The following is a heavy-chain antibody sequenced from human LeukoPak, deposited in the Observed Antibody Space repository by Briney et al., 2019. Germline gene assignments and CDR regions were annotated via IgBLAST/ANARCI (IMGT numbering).Heavy chain of an antibody. D-gene: IGHD3-3*01. V-gene: IGHV4-59*12. CDR1: GGSISSYY. CDR2: ISYTGNT. J-gene: IGHJ4*02. CDR3: ARGDFWSGYWGPFDY. Sequence: SETLSLTCTVSGGSISSYYWSWIRQPPGKGLEWIGCISYTGNTNYNPSLKSRVTISVDTSKNRFSLRLSSVTAADTAVYYCARGDFWSGYWGPFDYWGQGTLVTVSS.